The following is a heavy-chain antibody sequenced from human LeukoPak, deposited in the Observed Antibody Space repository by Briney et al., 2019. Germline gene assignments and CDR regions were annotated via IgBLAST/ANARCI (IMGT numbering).Heavy chain of an antibody. Sequence: SETLSLTCTVSGVSISSSRYYWGWIRQPPGKGLEWIGSIYYSGSTYYNPSLQSRVTISIDTSKNQFSLKLSSAIAADTAVYYCASILLYSGSSGIDYWGQGILVTVSS. CDR1: GVSISSSRYY. CDR2: IYYSGST. CDR3: ASILLYSGSSGIDY. J-gene: IGHJ4*02. V-gene: IGHV4-39*01. D-gene: IGHD6-6*01.